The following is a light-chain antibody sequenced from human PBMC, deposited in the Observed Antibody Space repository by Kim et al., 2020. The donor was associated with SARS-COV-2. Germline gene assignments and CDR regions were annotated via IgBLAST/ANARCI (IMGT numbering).Light chain of an antibody. V-gene: IGKV3-20*01. CDR1: QTLSSSY. CDR2: DAS. Sequence: TLSLSPGERATVSCRASQTLSSSYLAWYQQRPGQAPRLLIYDASRRASGIPDRFSGSGSGTDFALTISRLEPEDSAVYYCQQFGAFGGGTKVDIK. CDR3: QQFGA. J-gene: IGKJ4*01.